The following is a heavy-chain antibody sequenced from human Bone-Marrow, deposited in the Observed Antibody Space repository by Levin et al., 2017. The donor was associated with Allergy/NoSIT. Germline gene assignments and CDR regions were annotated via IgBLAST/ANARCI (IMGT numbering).Heavy chain of an antibody. V-gene: IGHV4-4*02. CDR3: AKDVGMYAVVEINWFDS. Sequence: SETLSLTCTVSGDSVGSSNWWSWVRQPPGGGLEWIGEIYHTGITHYTPSLKSRLTLSIDKSKNQFSLKLTSVTAADTAVYYCAKDVGMYAVVEINWFDSWGQGTLVTVSS. CDR2: IYHTGIT. J-gene: IGHJ5*01. D-gene: IGHD2-8*01. CDR1: GDSVGSSNW.